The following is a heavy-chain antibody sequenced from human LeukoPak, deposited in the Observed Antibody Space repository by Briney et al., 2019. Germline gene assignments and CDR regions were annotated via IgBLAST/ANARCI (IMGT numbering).Heavy chain of an antibody. CDR3: ARTYYYDSSGYYSRGYYFDY. CDR1: GFTFSDYG. Sequence: GGSLRLSCAAYGFTFSDYGMNWVRQAPGKGLEWVSAISGSGGSTYYADSVKGRFTISRDNSKNTLYLQMNSLRAEDTAVYYCARTYYYDSSGYYSRGYYFDYWGQGTLVTVSS. D-gene: IGHD3-22*01. CDR2: ISGSGGST. V-gene: IGHV3-23*01. J-gene: IGHJ4*02.